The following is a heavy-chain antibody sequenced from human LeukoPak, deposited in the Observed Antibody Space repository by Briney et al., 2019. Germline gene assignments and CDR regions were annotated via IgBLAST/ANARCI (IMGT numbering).Heavy chain of an antibody. CDR2: ISSSSSCI. D-gene: IGHD6-6*01. CDR3: AREGIAARPLWNNWFDP. V-gene: IGHV3-21*01. Sequence: GGSLRLSCAASGFTFSSYSMNWVRQAPGKGLEWVSSISSSSSCIYYADSVKGRFTISRDNAKNSLYLQMNSLRAEDTAVYYRAREGIAARPLWNNWFDPWGQGTLVTVSS. J-gene: IGHJ5*02. CDR1: GFTFSSYS.